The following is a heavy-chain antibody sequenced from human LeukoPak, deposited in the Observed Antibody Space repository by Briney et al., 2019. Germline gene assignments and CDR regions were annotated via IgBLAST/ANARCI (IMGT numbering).Heavy chain of an antibody. D-gene: IGHD6-13*01. CDR1: GFTFSSFW. V-gene: IGHV3-7*04. CDR3: ARERGGSSWTDY. CDR2: IKQDGSEK. J-gene: IGHJ4*02. Sequence: GGSLRLSCAASGFTFSSFWMSWVRQAPGKGLEWVANIKQDGSEKYYVESVKGRFTISRNNTKNSMYLQMNSLRAEDTAVYYCARERGGSSWTDYWGQGTLVTVSS.